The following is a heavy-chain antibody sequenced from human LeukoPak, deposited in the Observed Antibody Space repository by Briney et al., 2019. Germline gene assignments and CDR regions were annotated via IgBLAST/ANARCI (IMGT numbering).Heavy chain of an antibody. CDR1: GYTFTSNY. D-gene: IGHD4-17*01. Sequence: ASVKVSCKSFGYTFTSNYMHWVRQAPGQGLEWMGWINPNSGGTNYAQKFQGRVTMTRDTSISTAYMELSRLRSDDTAVYYCARGTTLTTLPYYYYFIDVWSKGTTVTISS. CDR2: INPNSGGT. V-gene: IGHV1-2*02. CDR3: ARGTTLTTLPYYYYFIDV. J-gene: IGHJ6*03.